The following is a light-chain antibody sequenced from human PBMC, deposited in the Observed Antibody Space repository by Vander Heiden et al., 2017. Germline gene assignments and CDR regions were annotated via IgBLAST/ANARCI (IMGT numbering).Light chain of an antibody. CDR2: DVT. V-gene: IGLV2-14*03. CDR1: SCDVGAYNY. CDR3: SSYTSSNTLG. Sequence: QSALTHTACVSCSNGPSITISCTVTSCDVGAYNYVSWYQQPPGKAPKLIINDVTNRPSGVSNRFSGSKSGNTASLTTSGLQAEDEADYYCSSYTSSNTLGFGTGTKVTVL. J-gene: IGLJ1*01.